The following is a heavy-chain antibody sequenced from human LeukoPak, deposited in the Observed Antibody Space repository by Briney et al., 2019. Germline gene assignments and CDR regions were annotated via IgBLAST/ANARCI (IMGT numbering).Heavy chain of an antibody. CDR1: GYSFTNYD. D-gene: IGHD3-22*01. J-gene: IGHJ4*02. CDR2: ISAYNGNT. V-gene: IGHV1-18*01. Sequence: ASVKVSCKASGYSFTNYDISWLRQAPGQGLESMGWISAYNGNTNYAQKFQGRVTMTTDTSTSTAYMELRSLRSDDTAVYYCARAPYYDSSGYYPPEDWGQGTLVTVSS. CDR3: ARAPYYDSSGYYPPED.